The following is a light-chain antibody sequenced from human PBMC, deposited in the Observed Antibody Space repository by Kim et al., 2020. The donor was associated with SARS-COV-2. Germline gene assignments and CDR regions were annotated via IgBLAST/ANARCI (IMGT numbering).Light chain of an antibody. CDR3: AAWDDSLSGRV. CDR2: RNN. J-gene: IGLJ3*02. CDR1: SSNIGSNS. Sequence: ELTQPPSASGIPGQRVTISCSGSSSNIGSNSVYWYQQLPGTAPKLLIYRNNQRPSGVPDRFSGSKSGTSASLAISGLRSEDEADYYCAAWDDSLSGRVFGGGTKLTVL. V-gene: IGLV1-47*01.